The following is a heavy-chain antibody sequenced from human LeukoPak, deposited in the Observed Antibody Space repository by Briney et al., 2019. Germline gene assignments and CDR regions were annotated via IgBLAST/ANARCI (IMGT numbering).Heavy chain of an antibody. D-gene: IGHD5-18*01. CDR2: INQDGSSR. Sequence: LRLSCXVSGFTFXDYWMGWVRQAPGKGLAWVANINQDGSSRYYMDSVKGRFTITRDNAENSLYLQMNSLGAEDTAVYYCAKADTAMVTCDYWGQGTLVTVSS. J-gene: IGHJ4*02. V-gene: IGHV3-7*01. CDR3: AKADTAMVTCDY. CDR1: GFTFXDYW.